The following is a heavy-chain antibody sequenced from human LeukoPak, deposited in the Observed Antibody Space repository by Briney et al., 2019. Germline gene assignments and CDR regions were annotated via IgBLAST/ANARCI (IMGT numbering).Heavy chain of an antibody. CDR2: IYTSGST. Sequence: PSETLSLTCTVSGGSISSYYWSWIRQPAGKGLEWIGRIYTSGSTNYNPSLKSRVTMSVDTSKNQFSLKLSSVTAADTAVYYCARHGHYYDSSGYDYWGQGTLVTVSS. D-gene: IGHD3-22*01. CDR1: GGSISSYY. V-gene: IGHV4-4*07. J-gene: IGHJ4*02. CDR3: ARHGHYYDSSGYDY.